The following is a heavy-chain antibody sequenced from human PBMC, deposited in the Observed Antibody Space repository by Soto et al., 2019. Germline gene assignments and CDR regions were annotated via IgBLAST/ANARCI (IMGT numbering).Heavy chain of an antibody. Sequence: DSVKVSCKASGYTFTNNDVSWVRQATGQGLEWMGWMNPGSGDTGYAQKFQGRVTMTRDISIATAYMELNSLTSEDTAIYYCARMESFGSSSSIHPCGQGTLGTGS. J-gene: IGHJ5*02. CDR2: MNPGSGDT. D-gene: IGHD5-18*01. CDR1: GYTFTNND. CDR3: ARMESFGSSSSIHP. V-gene: IGHV1-8*02.